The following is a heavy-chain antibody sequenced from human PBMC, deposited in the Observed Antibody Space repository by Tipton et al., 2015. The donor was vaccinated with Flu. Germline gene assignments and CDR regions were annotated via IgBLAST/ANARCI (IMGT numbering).Heavy chain of an antibody. CDR2: ISWNSGSI. CDR1: GFTFDDYA. CDR3: AKDRGDGSGSYYQRYYGMDV. V-gene: IGHV3-9*01. Sequence: SLRLSCAASGFTFDDYAMHWVRQAPGKGLEWVSGISWNSGSIGYADSVKGRFTISRDNAKNSLYLQMNSLRAEGTALYYCAKDRGDGSGSYYQRYYGMDVWGQGTTVTVSS. J-gene: IGHJ6*02. D-gene: IGHD3-10*01.